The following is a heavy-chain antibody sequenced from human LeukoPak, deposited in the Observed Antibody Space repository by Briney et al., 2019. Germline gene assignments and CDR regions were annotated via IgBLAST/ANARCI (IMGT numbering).Heavy chain of an antibody. CDR2: IYYSGST. J-gene: IGHJ3*02. V-gene: IGHV4-59*01. D-gene: IGHD3-22*01. Sequence: SETLSLTCTVSGGSISSYYWSWIRQPPGKGLEWIGYIYYSGSTNYNPSLKSRVTISVDTSKNQFSLKLSSVTAADTAVYYCARVSYYYDSSGYPRAFDIWGQGTMVTVSS. CDR1: GGSISSYY. CDR3: ARVSYYYDSSGYPRAFDI.